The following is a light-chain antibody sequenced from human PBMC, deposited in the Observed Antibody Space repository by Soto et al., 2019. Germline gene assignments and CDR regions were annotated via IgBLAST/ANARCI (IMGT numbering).Light chain of an antibody. CDR2: EGS. V-gene: IGLV2-23*01. J-gene: IGLJ2*01. Sequence: QSALTQPASVSGSPGQSITISCTGTSSDVGSYNLVSWYQQHPGKAPKLMIYEGSKRHSGVSNRFSGSKSGNTASLTISGLQAEDEADSYCCSYAGSRTYVVFGGGTKLTVL. CDR1: SSDVGSYNL. CDR3: CSYAGSRTYVV.